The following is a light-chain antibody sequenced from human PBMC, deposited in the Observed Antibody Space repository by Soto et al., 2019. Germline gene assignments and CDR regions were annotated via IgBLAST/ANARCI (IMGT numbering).Light chain of an antibody. CDR2: AAS. Sequence: DIQMTQSPSSVSASVGDTVNITCRASHVISNLLAWYQQRAGKAPKLLIYAASRLQSGVPSRFSGSGSGPDFTLTISGLQPEDVASYYCQQANDFPYTFGQGTKLEI. CDR3: QQANDFPYT. CDR1: HVISNL. V-gene: IGKV1-12*01. J-gene: IGKJ2*01.